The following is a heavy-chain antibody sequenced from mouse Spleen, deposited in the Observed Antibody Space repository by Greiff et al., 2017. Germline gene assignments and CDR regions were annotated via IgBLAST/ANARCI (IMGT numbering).Heavy chain of an antibody. CDR3: ARYYYGSSPYYYAMDY. Sequence: EVKLVESEGGLVQPGSSMKLSCTASGFTFSDYYMAWVRQVPEKGLEWVANINYDGSSTYYLDSLKSRFIISRDNAKNILYLQMSSLKSEDTATYYCARYYYGSSPYYYAMDYWGQGTSVTVSS. D-gene: IGHD1-1*01. V-gene: IGHV5-16*01. CDR1: GFTFSDYY. CDR2: INYDGSST. J-gene: IGHJ4*01.